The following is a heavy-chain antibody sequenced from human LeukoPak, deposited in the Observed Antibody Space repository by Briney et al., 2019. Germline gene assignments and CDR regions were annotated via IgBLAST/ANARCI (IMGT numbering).Heavy chain of an antibody. J-gene: IGHJ6*03. CDR3: ASRYSDYETRGSGYYMDV. CDR2: ISSNSGHI. Sequence: PGGSLRLSCAASGFTFTDYSMNWVRQAPGKGLEWISTISSNSGHIYYADSVRGRFAISRDNAKNSLYLQMNSLRAEDTAVYYCASRYSDYETRGSGYYMDVWGKGTTVTVSS. V-gene: IGHV3-21*01. D-gene: IGHD5-12*01. CDR1: GFTFTDYS.